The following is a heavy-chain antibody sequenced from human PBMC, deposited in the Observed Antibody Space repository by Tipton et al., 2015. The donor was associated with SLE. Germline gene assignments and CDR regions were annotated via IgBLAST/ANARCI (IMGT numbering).Heavy chain of an antibody. CDR1: GFTFSNHA. D-gene: IGHD2-8*02. J-gene: IGHJ6*02. CDR3: AKSSGVKTGPGFYFGLDV. V-gene: IGHV3-23*01. CDR2: ISFSGDRT. Sequence: SLRLSCVASGFTFSNHAMSWVRQAPGKGLEWVSSISFSGDRTYYADSVKGRFTISRDNSKNTLYLQMSSLRAEATAMHYCAKSSGVKTGPGFYFGLDVWGQGTTVSVSS.